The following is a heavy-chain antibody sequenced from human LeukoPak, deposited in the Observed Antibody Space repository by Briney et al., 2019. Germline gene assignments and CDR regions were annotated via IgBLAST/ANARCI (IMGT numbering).Heavy chain of an antibody. V-gene: IGHV3-21*01. J-gene: IGHJ4*02. D-gene: IGHD2-2*01. CDR2: ISSSSSYI. CDR1: GFTFSSYS. Sequence: GGSLRLSCAASGFTFSSYSMNWVRQAPGKGLEWVSSISSSSSYIYYADSVKGRFTIPRDNAENSLSLQMNSLRAEDTAVYYCSRVACSSTTCYLAYWGQGTLVTVSS. CDR3: SRVACSSTTCYLAY.